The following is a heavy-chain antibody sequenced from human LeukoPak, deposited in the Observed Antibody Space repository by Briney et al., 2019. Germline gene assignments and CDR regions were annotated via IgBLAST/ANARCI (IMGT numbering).Heavy chain of an antibody. CDR2: IYYSGGT. D-gene: IGHD5-18*01. V-gene: IGHV4-59*01. CDR3: ARVGHIATYFDY. Sequence: PSVTLSLTCTVSGGSSCSYYWSWLRQPPGQGLEGMVYIYYSGGTNYHPSLKSRVTIAVDTSKNECSLKLSFVTAAAAALYYCARVGHIATYFDYWGQGTLVTVSS. CDR1: GGSSCSYY. J-gene: IGHJ4*02.